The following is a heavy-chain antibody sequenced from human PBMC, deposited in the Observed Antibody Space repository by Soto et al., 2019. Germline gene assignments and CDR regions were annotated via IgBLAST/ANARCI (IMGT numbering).Heavy chain of an antibody. V-gene: IGHV3-23*01. D-gene: IGHD3-10*01. CDR2: ISGSGGST. J-gene: IGHJ4*02. CDR3: AKTRGPVLLWFGESTPTDYFDY. CDR1: GFTFSSYA. Sequence: GGSLRLSCAASGFTFSSYAMSWVRQAPGKGLEWVSAISGSGGSTYYADSVKGRFTISRDNSKNTLYLQMNSLRAEDTAVYYCAKTRGPVLLWFGESTPTDYFDYWGQGTLVTV.